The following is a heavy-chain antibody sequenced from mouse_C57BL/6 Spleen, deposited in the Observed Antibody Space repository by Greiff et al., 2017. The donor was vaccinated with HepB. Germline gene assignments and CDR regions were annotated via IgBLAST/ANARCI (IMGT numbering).Heavy chain of an antibody. CDR1: GYSITSDY. Sequence: EVNVVESGPGLAKPSQTLSLTCSVTGYSITSDYWNWIRKFPGNKLEYMGYISYSGSTYYNPSLKSRISITRDTSKNQYYLQLNSVTTEDTATYYCARSYYYGSSYDYFDYWGQGTTLTVSS. CDR2: ISYSGST. J-gene: IGHJ2*01. D-gene: IGHD1-1*01. V-gene: IGHV3-8*01. CDR3: ARSYYYGSSYDYFDY.